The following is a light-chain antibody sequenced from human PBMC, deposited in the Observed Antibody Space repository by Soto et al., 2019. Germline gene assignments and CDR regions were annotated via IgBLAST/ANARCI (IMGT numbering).Light chain of an antibody. CDR3: QQYNNWPLT. Sequence: EIVMTQSPATLSVSPGERATLSCRASQSVSSKLAWYMQKPGQAPRLLIYGASIRATGIPARFRGSGSGTEFTLTISSLQSEDFAVYYCQQYNNWPLTFGGGTKVDIK. CDR2: GAS. CDR1: QSVSSK. V-gene: IGKV3-15*01. J-gene: IGKJ4*01.